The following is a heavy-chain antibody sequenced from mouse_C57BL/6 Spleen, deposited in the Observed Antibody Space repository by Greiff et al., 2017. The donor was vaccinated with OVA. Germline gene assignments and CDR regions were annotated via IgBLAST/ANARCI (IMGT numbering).Heavy chain of an antibody. V-gene: IGHV5-4*01. Sequence: EVQVVESGGGLVKPGGSLKLSCAASGFTFSSYAMSWVRQTPEKRLEWVATISDGGSYTYYPDNVKGRFTISRDNAKNNLYLQMSHLKSEDTAMYYCARDSNWFAYWGQGTLVTVSA. CDR1: GFTFSSYA. CDR2: ISDGGSYT. D-gene: IGHD2-5*01. J-gene: IGHJ3*01. CDR3: ARDSNWFAY.